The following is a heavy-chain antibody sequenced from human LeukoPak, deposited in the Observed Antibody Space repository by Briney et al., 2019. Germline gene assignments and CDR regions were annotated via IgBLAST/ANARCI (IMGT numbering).Heavy chain of an antibody. Sequence: SETLSLTCTVSGGSISSGSYYWSWIRQPPGKGLEWIGYIYYSGSTNYNPSLKSRVTISVDTSKNQFSLKLSSVTAADTAVYYCARGRAVWVPFDYWGQGTLVTVSS. D-gene: IGHD1-1*01. CDR1: GGSISSGSYY. CDR3: ARGRAVWVPFDY. CDR2: IYYSGST. V-gene: IGHV4-61*01. J-gene: IGHJ4*02.